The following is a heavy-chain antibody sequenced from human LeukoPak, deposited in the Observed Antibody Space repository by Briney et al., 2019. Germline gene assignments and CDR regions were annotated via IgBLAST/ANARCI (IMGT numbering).Heavy chain of an antibody. CDR1: GFTFSSYG. V-gene: IGHV3-33*01. CDR2: IWYDGSNK. Sequence: GGSLRLSCAASGFTFSSYGMHWVRQAPGEGLEWVAVIWYDGSNKYYADSVKGRFTISRDNSKNTLYLQMNSLRAKDTAVYYCARESAVAGRGAFDIWGQGTMVTVSS. CDR3: ARESAVAGRGAFDI. D-gene: IGHD6-19*01. J-gene: IGHJ3*02.